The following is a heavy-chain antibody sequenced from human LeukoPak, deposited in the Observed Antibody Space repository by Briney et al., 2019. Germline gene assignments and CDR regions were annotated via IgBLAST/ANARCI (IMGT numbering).Heavy chain of an antibody. J-gene: IGHJ4*02. D-gene: IGHD4-23*01. CDR3: AKALYGGHDY. Sequence: GGSLRLSCATSGFTFSSYNMNWVRQAPGKGLEWVSFISSNGKTIHYADSVKGRLTISRDNAKNSLYLQMDSLRAEDTAVYYCAKALYGGHDYWGQGTLVTVSS. V-gene: IGHV3-48*01. CDR1: GFTFSSYN. CDR2: ISSNGKTI.